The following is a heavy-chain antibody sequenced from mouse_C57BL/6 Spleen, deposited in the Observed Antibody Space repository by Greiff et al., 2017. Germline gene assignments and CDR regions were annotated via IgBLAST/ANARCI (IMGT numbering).Heavy chain of an antibody. V-gene: IGHV1-61*01. CDR2: IYPSDSET. J-gene: IGHJ4*01. CDR3: ARMTVGYYYAMDY. Sequence: QVQLQQPGAELVRPGSSVKLSCKASGYTFTSYWMDWVKQRPGQGLEWIGNIYPSDSETHYNQKFKDKATLTVDKSSSTAYMQLSSLTSEDSAVYYRARMTVGYYYAMDYWGQGTSVTVSS. CDR1: GYTFTSYW. D-gene: IGHD1-3*01.